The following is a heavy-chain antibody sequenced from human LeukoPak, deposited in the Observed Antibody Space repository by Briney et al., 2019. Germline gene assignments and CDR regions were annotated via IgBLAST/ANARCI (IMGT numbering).Heavy chain of an antibody. CDR3: AREAITIFGVVISPFDY. CDR2: IIPILGIA. V-gene: IGHV1-69*04. D-gene: IGHD3-3*01. CDR1: GGTFSSYA. Sequence: SVKVSCKASGGTFSSYAISWVRQAPGQGLEWMGRIIPILGIANYAQKFQGRVTITADESTSTAYMELSSLRFEDTAVYYCAREAITIFGVVISPFDYWGQGTLVTVSS. J-gene: IGHJ4*02.